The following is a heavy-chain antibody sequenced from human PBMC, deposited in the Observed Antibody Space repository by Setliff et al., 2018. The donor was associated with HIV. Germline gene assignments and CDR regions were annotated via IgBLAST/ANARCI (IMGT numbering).Heavy chain of an antibody. J-gene: IGHJ5*02. CDR1: GDSITNDDYY. D-gene: IGHD2-2*02. Sequence: SETLSLTCTVSGDSITNDDYYWGWIRQPPGRGLEWIAIIHYNGRTYYDPSLKSRVTIFVDTSKTQFYLKLRSVTASDTAVYYCARYTSKVDWFDPWGQGTLVTSPQ. CDR2: IHYNGRT. CDR3: ARYTSKVDWFDP. V-gene: IGHV4-39*01.